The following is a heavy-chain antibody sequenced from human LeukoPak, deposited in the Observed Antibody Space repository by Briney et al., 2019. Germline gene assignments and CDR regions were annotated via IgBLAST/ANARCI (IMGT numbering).Heavy chain of an antibody. CDR2: ISYDGSNK. CDR1: GFTFSSYA. J-gene: IGHJ4*02. Sequence: GRSLRLSCAASGFTFSSYAMHWVRQAPGKGLEWVAVISYDGSNKYYADSVKGRFTISRDNSKNTLYLQMNSLRAEDTAVYYCARVLERDYYDSSGYSYWGQGTLVTVSS. D-gene: IGHD3-22*01. V-gene: IGHV3-30-3*01. CDR3: ARVLERDYYDSSGYSY.